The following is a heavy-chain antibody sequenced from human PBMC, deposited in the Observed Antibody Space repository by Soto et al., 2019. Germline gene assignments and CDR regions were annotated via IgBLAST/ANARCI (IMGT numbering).Heavy chain of an antibody. Sequence: QVQLVESGGGVVQPGTSLRLSCAASGLTFSAYGLQWVRQAPGKGLEWLAFIWHDGSKKYYADSVGGRFTISRDNSKNTLYLQVNSLRADDTAVYYCASQAFDYWGQGTLVTVSS. CDR2: IWHDGSKK. J-gene: IGHJ4*02. CDR3: ASQAFDY. CDR1: GLTFSAYG. V-gene: IGHV3-33*01.